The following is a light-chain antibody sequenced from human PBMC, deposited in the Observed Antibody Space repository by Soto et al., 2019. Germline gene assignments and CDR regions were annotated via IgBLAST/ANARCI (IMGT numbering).Light chain of an antibody. CDR1: SNDVGYYDY. CDR2: EVK. V-gene: IGLV2-14*01. Sequence: QSALTQPASVSGSPGQSTTISCTGTSNDVGYYDYVSWYQQHPGNAPKLLIYEVKNRPSGVSIRFSGSKSGNTASLTISGLQAEDEADYYCTSFTTSGTLLFGGGTKLTVL. J-gene: IGLJ3*02. CDR3: TSFTTSGTLL.